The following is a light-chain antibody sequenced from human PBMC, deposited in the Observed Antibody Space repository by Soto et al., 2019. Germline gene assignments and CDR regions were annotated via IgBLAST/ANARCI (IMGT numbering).Light chain of an antibody. Sequence: EIVLTQSPATLSLAPGDTATLSCRASQSVTSSLAWFQQKPGQPPRLLIYDVSRRATAIPARFSVSGSGTDFTHTISCQEPADFAVCYCPQRSSVHIFGGGT. J-gene: IGKJ4*01. V-gene: IGKV3-11*01. CDR3: PQRSSVHI. CDR2: DVS. CDR1: QSVTSS.